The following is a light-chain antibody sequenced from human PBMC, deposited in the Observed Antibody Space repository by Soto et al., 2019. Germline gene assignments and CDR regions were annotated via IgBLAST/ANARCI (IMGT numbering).Light chain of an antibody. CDR3: ETFDSRLYAVV. Sequence: QSVLTEPPSVSAASGQKVTISCSRSNSNIGKNLVSWYQQLPGKAPKLLIYDNEKRLPGIPDRFSGSRSGTSGTLGIAGLQTGDEADYYCETFDSRLYAVVFGGGTKLTVL. J-gene: IGLJ2*01. CDR1: NSNIGKNL. V-gene: IGLV1-51*01. CDR2: DNE.